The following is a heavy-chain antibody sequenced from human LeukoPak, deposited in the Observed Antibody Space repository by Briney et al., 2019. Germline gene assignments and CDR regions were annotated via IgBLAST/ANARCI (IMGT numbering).Heavy chain of an antibody. J-gene: IGHJ4*02. D-gene: IGHD3-10*01. CDR2: INHSGST. CDR1: GGSFSGYY. CDR3: ARRTLLLWFGELLGRTYFDY. V-gene: IGHV4-34*01. Sequence: KPSETLSLTCAVYGGSFSGYYWSWIRQPPGKGLEWIGEINHSGSTNYNPSLKSRVTISVDTSKNQFSLKLSSVTAADTAVYYCARRTLLLWFGELLGRTYFDYWGQGTLVTVS.